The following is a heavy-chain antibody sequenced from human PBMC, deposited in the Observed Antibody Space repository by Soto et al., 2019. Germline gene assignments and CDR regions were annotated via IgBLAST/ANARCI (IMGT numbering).Heavy chain of an antibody. Sequence: QVQLQESDPGLVKPSQTLSLTCSVSGGSFSSGAYYWSWFRQDPGQGLEWIGHIYYSGMTFYNPSLKSRISISLDTSKNQFSLTLISVTAADTAVYYCAGDLCANGCVAFDISGQGTMVTVSS. CDR1: GGSFSSGAYY. J-gene: IGHJ3*02. V-gene: IGHV4-31*03. CDR2: IYYSGMT. D-gene: IGHD2-21*01. CDR3: AGDLCANGCVAFDI.